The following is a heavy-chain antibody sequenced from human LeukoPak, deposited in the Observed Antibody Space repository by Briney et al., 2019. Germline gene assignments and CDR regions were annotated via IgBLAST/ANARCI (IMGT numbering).Heavy chain of an antibody. CDR1: GFTFSDYY. D-gene: IGHD5-12*01. Sequence: GGSLRLSCAASGFTFSDYYLSWIRQAPGKGLEWISYVTNSGSMFYADSVKGRFTVSRDDAKNSLYLQMNSLRAEDTAVYYCARDRSLVATNADYYMDVWGKGTTVTVSS. CDR3: ARDRSLVATNADYYMDV. J-gene: IGHJ6*03. V-gene: IGHV3-11*01. CDR2: VTNSGSM.